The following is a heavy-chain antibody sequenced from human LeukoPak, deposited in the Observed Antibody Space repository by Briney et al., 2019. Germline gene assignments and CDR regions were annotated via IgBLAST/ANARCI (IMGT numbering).Heavy chain of an antibody. D-gene: IGHD3-22*01. J-gene: IGHJ3*02. V-gene: IGHV4-39*01. CDR1: GGSISSSSYY. CDR2: IYYSGST. Sequence: KPSETLSLTCTVSGGSISSSSYYWGWIRQPPGKGLEWIGSIYYSGSTYYNPSLKSRVTISVDTSKNQFSLKLSSVTAADTAVYYCARPIATMIVDAFDIWGQGTMVTVSS. CDR3: ARPIATMIVDAFDI.